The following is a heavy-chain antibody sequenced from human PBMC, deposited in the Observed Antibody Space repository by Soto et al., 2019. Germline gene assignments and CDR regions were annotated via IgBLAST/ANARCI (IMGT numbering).Heavy chain of an antibody. V-gene: IGHV4-4*02. CDR3: ARIGGATLVDF. J-gene: IGHJ4*02. CDR2: IYHSGST. CDR1: GASISSTTSHNW. D-gene: IGHD1-26*01. Sequence: QVHLQESGPGLVRPSGTLSLTCAVSGASISSTTSHNWWSWVRQPPGKGLEWIGEIYHSGSTNYAPPFKGRVTMSLDKSTNQFYRELTAVTAADTAVYYCARIGGATLVDFWGPGTLVTVSS.